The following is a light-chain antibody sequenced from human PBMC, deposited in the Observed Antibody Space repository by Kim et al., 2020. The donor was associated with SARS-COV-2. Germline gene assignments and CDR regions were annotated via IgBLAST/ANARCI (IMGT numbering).Light chain of an antibody. J-gene: IGLJ2*01. V-gene: IGLV3-19*01. CDR1: SLRSYY. Sequence: SSELTQDPAVSVTLGQTVRITCQGDSLRSYYATWYQQKPGQAPIVVIYGKNNRPSGFPDRFSGSSSGNTASLTITGTQAGDEADYYCNSQHSNDNVVFGG. CDR3: NSQHSNDNVV. CDR2: GKN.